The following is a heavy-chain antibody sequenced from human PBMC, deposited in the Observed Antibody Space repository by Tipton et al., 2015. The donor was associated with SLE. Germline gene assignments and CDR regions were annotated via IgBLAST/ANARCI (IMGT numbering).Heavy chain of an antibody. Sequence: SLRLSCAASGFTFSSYSMNWVRQAPGKGLEWVSYISSSSSTIYYADSVKGRFTISRDNAKNSLFLQMNSLRAEDTAVYYCARVLGCSGGSCYFDYWGQGTLVTVSS. CDR3: ARVLGCSGGSCYFDY. CDR1: GFTFSSYS. J-gene: IGHJ4*02. CDR2: ISSSSSTI. D-gene: IGHD2-15*01. V-gene: IGHV3-48*01.